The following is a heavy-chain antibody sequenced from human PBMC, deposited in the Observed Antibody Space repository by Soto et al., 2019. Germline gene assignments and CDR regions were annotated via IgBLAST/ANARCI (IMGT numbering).Heavy chain of an antibody. CDR2: IFSNDEK. V-gene: IGHV2-26*01. J-gene: IGHJ5*02. Sequence: SGPKLVNLTETPTLTCTVSGFSLSDARMVLTCIRHPPGKALECLAHIFSNDEKAYSTPLKNSLATTNDASDVEVVLTMTNLDPVDTATHFCLPSRGNWFDPWGQGTLGDVSS. CDR1: GFSLSDARMV. CDR3: LPSRGNWFDP.